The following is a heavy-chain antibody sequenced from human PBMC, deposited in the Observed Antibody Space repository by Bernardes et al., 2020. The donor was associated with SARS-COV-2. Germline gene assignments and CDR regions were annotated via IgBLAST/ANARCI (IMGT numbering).Heavy chain of an antibody. D-gene: IGHD3-3*01. Sequence: SGPTLVKPTQTLTLTCTFSGFSLSTSGVGVGWIRQPPGKALEWLAPIYWDDDKRYSPSLKSRLTITKDTSKNQVVLTMTNMDPVDTATYYCAHRIPGVWSGYFDPWGQGTLVIVSS. CDR1: GFSLSTSGVG. CDR2: IYWDDDK. V-gene: IGHV2-5*02. CDR3: AHRIPGVWSGYFDP. J-gene: IGHJ5*02.